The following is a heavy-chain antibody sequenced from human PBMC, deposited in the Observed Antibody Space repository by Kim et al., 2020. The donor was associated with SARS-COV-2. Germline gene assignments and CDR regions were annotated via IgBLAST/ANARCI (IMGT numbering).Heavy chain of an antibody. D-gene: IGHD4-4*01. Sequence: DSVKGLFTISRDNSTNTLYLQMNSLRAEDTAVSYCARPLPGSNSLNGFDPWGQGTLVTVSS. CDR3: ARPLPGSNSLNGFDP. J-gene: IGHJ5*02. V-gene: IGHV3-30*01.